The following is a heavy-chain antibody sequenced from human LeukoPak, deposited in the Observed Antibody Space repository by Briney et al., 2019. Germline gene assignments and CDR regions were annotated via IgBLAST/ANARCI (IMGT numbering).Heavy chain of an antibody. CDR1: GFTVSSNY. Sequence: GGSLRLSCAASGFTVSSNYMSWVRQAPGKGLEWVSVIYSGGSTYYADSVKGRFTISRDNSKNTLYLQMNSLRAEDTAVYYCANDASGSYYFDYWGQGTLVTVSS. CDR2: IYSGGST. V-gene: IGHV3-66*01. J-gene: IGHJ4*02. D-gene: IGHD1-26*01. CDR3: ANDASGSYYFDY.